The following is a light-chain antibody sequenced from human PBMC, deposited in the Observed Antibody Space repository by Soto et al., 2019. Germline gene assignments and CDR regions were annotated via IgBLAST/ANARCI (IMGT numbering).Light chain of an antibody. CDR1: SSDVGGYNY. CDR3: SSYTTSSTLV. Sequence: QSALTQPASVSGAPGQSITISCTGTSSDVGGYNYFSWYQQHPGKAPKLMIYDVSNRPSGGSNRFSGSKSGNTASLTISGLRAEDEADYYCSSYTTSSTLVFGGGTKLTVL. J-gene: IGLJ2*01. CDR2: DVS. V-gene: IGLV2-14*01.